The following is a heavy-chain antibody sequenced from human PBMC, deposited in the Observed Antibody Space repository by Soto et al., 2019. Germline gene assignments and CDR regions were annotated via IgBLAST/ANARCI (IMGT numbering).Heavy chain of an antibody. Sequence: QLQLQESGPGLVKPSETLSLTCTVSGGSISSSSYYWGWIRQPPGKGLEWIGSIYYSGSTYYNPSLKSRVTISVDTSKNQFSLKLSPVTAADTAVYYCARYQLLFNAFDIWGQGTMVTVSS. J-gene: IGHJ3*02. V-gene: IGHV4-39*01. CDR2: IYYSGST. CDR3: ARYQLLFNAFDI. D-gene: IGHD2-2*01. CDR1: GGSISSSSYY.